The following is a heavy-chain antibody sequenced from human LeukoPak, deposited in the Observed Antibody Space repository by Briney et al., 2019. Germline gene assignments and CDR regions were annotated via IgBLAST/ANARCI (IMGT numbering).Heavy chain of an antibody. V-gene: IGHV3-74*01. CDR3: ARDVYSSGVDY. J-gene: IGHJ4*02. CDR2: INSDGSST. CDR1: GFTFSSYW. D-gene: IGHD6-19*01. Sequence: GGSLRLSCAASGFTFSSYWMHWVRQAPGKGLGWVSRINSDGSSTSYADSVKGRFTISRDNAKSTLYLQMNSLRAEDTAVYYCARDVYSSGVDYWGQGTLVTVSS.